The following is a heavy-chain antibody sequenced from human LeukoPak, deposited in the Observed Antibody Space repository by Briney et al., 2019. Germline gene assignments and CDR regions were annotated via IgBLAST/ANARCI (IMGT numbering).Heavy chain of an antibody. CDR3: ARALKGGDV. V-gene: IGHV4-59*11. CDR1: GGSISSHY. J-gene: IGHJ6*04. D-gene: IGHD3-16*01. CDR2: IYYSGST. Sequence: SETLSLTCTVSGGSISSHYWSWIRQPPGKGLEWIGYIYYSGSTNYNPSLKSRVTISVDTSKNQFSLKLSSVTAADTAVYYCARALKGGDVWGKGTTVIVSS.